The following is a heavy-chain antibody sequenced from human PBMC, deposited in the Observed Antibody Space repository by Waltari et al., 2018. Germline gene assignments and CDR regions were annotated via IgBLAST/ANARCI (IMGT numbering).Heavy chain of an antibody. Sequence: QLQLQESGPGLAKPSETLSLPCAVSGGSSSRSNSYWGWIRQPPGKGLEWIGSIYYSGSTYYNPSLKSRVTISVDTSKNQFSLKLSSVTAADTAVYYCARHSSSPYYYGMDVWGQGTTVTVSS. D-gene: IGHD6-13*01. J-gene: IGHJ6*02. CDR1: GGSSSRSNSY. CDR3: ARHSSSPYYYGMDV. V-gene: IGHV4-39*07. CDR2: IYYSGST.